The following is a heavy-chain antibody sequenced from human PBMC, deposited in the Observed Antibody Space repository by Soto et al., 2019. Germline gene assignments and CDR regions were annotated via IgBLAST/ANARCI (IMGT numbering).Heavy chain of an antibody. J-gene: IGHJ5*01. CDR2: IIPIFGTT. V-gene: IGHV1-69*01. D-gene: IGHD3-9*01. CDR1: GDTFSNSA. Sequence: QVHLLQSGSEVKKPGSSVKVSCRASGDTFSNSAFSWVRQAPGQGLEWMGGIIPIFGTTSYAQKLQGRVILTAGDSTATVYMELMSLRSEDTALYFCALGLRAYDIDSWGQGTQVTVSS. CDR3: ALGLRAYDIDS.